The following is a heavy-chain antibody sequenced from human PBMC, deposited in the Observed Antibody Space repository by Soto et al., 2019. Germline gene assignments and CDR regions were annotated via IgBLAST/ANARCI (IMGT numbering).Heavy chain of an antibody. J-gene: IGHJ4*02. CDR3: ARWGIAAGDY. CDR1: GFTFSSYG. V-gene: IGHV3-33*01. D-gene: IGHD6-13*01. CDR2: IWYDGSNK. Sequence: QVQLVESGGGVVQPGRSLRLSCAASGFTFSSYGMHWVRQAPGKGLEWVAVIWYDGSNKYYADSVKGRFTISRDNSKNTLYLQMKSLRGEETAVYYCARWGIAAGDYWGKGTLVTVSS.